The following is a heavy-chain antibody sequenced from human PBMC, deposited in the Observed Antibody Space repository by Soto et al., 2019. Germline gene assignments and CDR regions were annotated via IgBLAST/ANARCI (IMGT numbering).Heavy chain of an antibody. CDR1: GVSISSYY. D-gene: IGHD2-2*02. Sequence: SETLSLTCAVSGVSISSYYWSWIRQPPGKGLEWIGEINHSGSTNYNPSLKSRVTISVDTSKNQFSLKLRSVTAADTAVYYCASSSTGRYCSSTSCYRMMNYYYYGMDVWGQGTTVTVSS. CDR3: ASSSTGRYCSSTSCYRMMNYYYYGMDV. J-gene: IGHJ6*02. CDR2: INHSGST. V-gene: IGHV4-34*01.